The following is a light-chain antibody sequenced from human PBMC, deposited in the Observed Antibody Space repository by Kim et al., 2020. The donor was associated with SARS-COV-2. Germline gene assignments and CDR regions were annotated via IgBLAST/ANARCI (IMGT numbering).Light chain of an antibody. V-gene: IGLV2-11*01. J-gene: IGLJ3*02. CDR2: DVN. CDR1: SMDVGGYNY. CDR3: CSYAATYTWV. Sequence: QSVTSSCTGTSMDVGGYNYVSWYQQHPGKAPKLMIYDVNKRPSGVPDRFSGSKSGNTASLTISGLQAEDEADYYCCSYAATYTWVFGGGTQLTVL.